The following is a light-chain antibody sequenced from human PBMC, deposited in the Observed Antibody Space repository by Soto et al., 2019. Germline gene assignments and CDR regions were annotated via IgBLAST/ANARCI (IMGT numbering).Light chain of an antibody. CDR3: QQYKQWPPIT. CDR2: DTS. Sequence: IVLTQSPATLSLSPGERATLSCRASQSVGTKLAWYQQRPGQAPRLVIYDTSTRATDIPARFSGSGSGTDLTLTISSLQSEDFAIYYCQQYKQWPPITFGQGTRLEIK. J-gene: IGKJ5*01. V-gene: IGKV3-15*01. CDR1: QSVGTK.